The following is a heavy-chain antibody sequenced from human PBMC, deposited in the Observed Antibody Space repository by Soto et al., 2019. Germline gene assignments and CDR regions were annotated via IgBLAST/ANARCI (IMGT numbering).Heavy chain of an antibody. J-gene: IGHJ5*02. D-gene: IGHD6-13*01. V-gene: IGHV3-7*01. CDR1: GFTFSSYW. Sequence: PGGFLRLSCAASGFTFSSYWMSWVRQAPGKGLEWVANIKQDGSEKYYVDSVKGRFTISRDNAKNSLYLQMNSLRAEDTAVYYCARTGEFRSWYAPDWFDPWGQGTLVTVSS. CDR2: IKQDGSEK. CDR3: ARTGEFRSWYAPDWFDP.